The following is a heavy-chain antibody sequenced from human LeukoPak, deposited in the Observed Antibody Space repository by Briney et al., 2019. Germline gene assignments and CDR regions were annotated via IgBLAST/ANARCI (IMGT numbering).Heavy chain of an antibody. Sequence: ASVKVSCKTSVYTFTGYYMHWVRQAPGQGLEWMGGINPNSGGTNYAQKFQGRVTMTRDTSISTAYMELSRLRSDDTAVYYCAKGRNVVVVTATRNWFDPWGQGTLVTVSS. D-gene: IGHD2-15*01. CDR3: AKGRNVVVVTATRNWFDP. CDR2: INPNSGGT. CDR1: VYTFTGYY. J-gene: IGHJ5*02. V-gene: IGHV1-2*02.